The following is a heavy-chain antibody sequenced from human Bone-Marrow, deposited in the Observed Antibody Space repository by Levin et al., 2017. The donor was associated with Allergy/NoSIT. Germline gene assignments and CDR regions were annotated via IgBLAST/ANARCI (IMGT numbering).Heavy chain of an antibody. CDR1: GFTISSDY. CDR3: ARDRSIAADGTGDGGLFEN. CDR2: IYRGGNT. D-gene: IGHD6-13*01. Sequence: LAGGSLRLSCAASGFTISSDYMSWVRQAPGRGLEWVSVIYRGGNTYYADSVKGRFTMSRDNSKNTLYLQMKSLRADDTAVYYCARDRSIAADGTGDGGLFENWGQGALVTVSS. J-gene: IGHJ4*02. V-gene: IGHV3-53*01.